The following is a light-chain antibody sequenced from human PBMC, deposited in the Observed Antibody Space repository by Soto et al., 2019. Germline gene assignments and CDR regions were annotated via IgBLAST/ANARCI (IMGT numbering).Light chain of an antibody. CDR3: SSSTDTSIL. J-gene: IGLJ2*01. V-gene: IGLV2-14*01. CDR2: EVN. CDR1: GNDVGAYNY. Sequence: QSVLTQPRSVSGSPGQSVTISCTGTGNDVGAYNYVSWYQHHPGKAPKLIIYEVNYRPSGVSSRFSGSRSGNTASLTISGLQAEDEAHYYCSSSTDTSILFGGGTKLTVL.